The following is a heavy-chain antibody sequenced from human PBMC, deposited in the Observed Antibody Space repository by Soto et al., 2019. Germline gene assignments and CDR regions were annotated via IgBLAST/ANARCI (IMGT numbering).Heavy chain of an antibody. Sequence: QVQLVQSGAEVKKPGASVKVSCKASGYTFTSYGISWVRQAPGQGLEWMGWISAYNGNTNYAQKLQGRVTMTIDTDKTTDSTEMTGLRSGDTAVYYGARNVLAAEGKNDYSYDMDVWARGPTVTVSS. CDR3: ARNVLAAEGKNDYSYDMDV. V-gene: IGHV1-18*01. CDR2: ISAYNGNT. J-gene: IGHJ6*02. D-gene: IGHD6-13*01. CDR1: GYTFTSYG.